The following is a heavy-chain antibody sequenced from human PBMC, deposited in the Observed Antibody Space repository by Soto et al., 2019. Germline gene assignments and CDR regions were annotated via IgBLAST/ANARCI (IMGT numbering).Heavy chain of an antibody. CDR2: ISAYNGNT. J-gene: IGHJ4*02. CDR3: ARDGIVLMVYAALFDY. D-gene: IGHD2-8*01. Sequence: ASVKVPCKASGYTFTSYGISWVRQAPGQGLEWMGWISAYNGNTNYAQKLQGRVTMTTDTSTSTAYMELRSLRSDDTAVYYCARDGIVLMVYAALFDYWGQGTLVTVSS. CDR1: GYTFTSYG. V-gene: IGHV1-18*01.